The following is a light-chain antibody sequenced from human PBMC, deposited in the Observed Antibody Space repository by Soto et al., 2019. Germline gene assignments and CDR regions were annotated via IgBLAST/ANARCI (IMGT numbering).Light chain of an antibody. J-gene: IGKJ5*01. CDR2: GAS. Sequence: PGTLSLSPGKRATLSCRASQSVSSSYLARAPXEPRPXPSVLTPGASXXATSIPDXXSGSASGTHSTLTISRLEPEDFAVYYCPQHGSSPITFGQATPIESK. CDR1: QSVSSSY. V-gene: IGKV3-20*01. CDR3: PQHGSSPIT.